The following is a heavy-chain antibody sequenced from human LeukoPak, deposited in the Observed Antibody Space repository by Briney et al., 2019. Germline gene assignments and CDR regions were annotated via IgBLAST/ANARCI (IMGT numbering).Heavy chain of an antibody. J-gene: IGHJ6*02. D-gene: IGHD5-12*01. CDR1: GYSFTSYW. V-gene: IGHV5-51*01. CDR2: IYPGDSDT. Sequence: GESLKISCKGSGYSFTSYWIGWVRQMPGKGLEWMGIIYPGDSDTRYSPSFQGQVTISADKSISTAYLQWSSLKASDAAMYYCARPAGGYSGPNRGYGMDVWGQGTTVTVSS. CDR3: ARPAGGYSGPNRGYGMDV.